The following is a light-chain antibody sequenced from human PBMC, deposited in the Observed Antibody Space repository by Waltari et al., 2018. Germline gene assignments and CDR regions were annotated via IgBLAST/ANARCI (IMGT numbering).Light chain of an antibody. V-gene: IGKV1-39*01. CDR3: QQGYSTPRMYT. Sequence: DIQMTQSPSSLSASVGDRVTLTCRASQSISIYLNWYQQKPGKAPKLLIYAASSLQSGVPSRFSGSGSGTDFTLTISSLQPEDFATYYCQQGYSTPRMYTFGQGTNLEIK. J-gene: IGKJ2*01. CDR2: AAS. CDR1: QSISIY.